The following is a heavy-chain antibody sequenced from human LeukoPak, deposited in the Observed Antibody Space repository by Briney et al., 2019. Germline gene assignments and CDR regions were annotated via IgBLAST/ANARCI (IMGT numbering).Heavy chain of an antibody. D-gene: IGHD2-2*01. CDR3: ARGIQCSSTSCYAGSTFDY. J-gene: IGHJ4*02. CDR2: ISYDGSNK. CDR1: GFTFSSYA. Sequence: GGSLRLSCAASGFTFSSYAMHWVRQAPGKGLEWVAVISYDGSNKYYADSVKGRFTISRDNSKNTLYLQMNSLRAEDTAVYYCARGIQCSSTSCYAGSTFDYWGQGTLVTVSS. V-gene: IGHV3-30-3*01.